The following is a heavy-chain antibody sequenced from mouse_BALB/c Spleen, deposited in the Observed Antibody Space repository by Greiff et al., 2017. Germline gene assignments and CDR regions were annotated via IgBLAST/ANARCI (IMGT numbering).Heavy chain of an antibody. Sequence: QVQLKESGPSLVQPSQSLSITCTVSGFSLTSYGVHWVRQSPGKGLEWLGVIWRGGSTDYNAAFMSRLSITKDNSKSQVFLKMNSLQTDDTAMYYCARDTGGLYDVYAMDYWGQGTSVTVSS. J-gene: IGHJ4*01. V-gene: IGHV2-5-1*01. CDR3: ARDTGGLYDVYAMDY. D-gene: IGHD2-12*01. CDR1: GFSLTSYG. CDR2: IWRGGST.